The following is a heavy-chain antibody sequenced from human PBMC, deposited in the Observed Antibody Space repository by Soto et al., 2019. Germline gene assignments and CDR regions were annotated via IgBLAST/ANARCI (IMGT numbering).Heavy chain of an antibody. CDR2: ISSTSGTI. V-gene: IGHV3-48*02. D-gene: IGHD2-15*01. CDR1: GFTFNSYS. Sequence: EVQLVESGGGLVQPGGSLRLSCAASGFTFNSYSMTWVRQAPGKGLEWLSFISSTSGTIYYADSVKGRFTISRDNAKNSLYLQMNSLRDEDTAVYYCARLSVRYCSGGSCSQLDYWGQGNLVTVSS. CDR3: ARLSVRYCSGGSCSQLDY. J-gene: IGHJ4*02.